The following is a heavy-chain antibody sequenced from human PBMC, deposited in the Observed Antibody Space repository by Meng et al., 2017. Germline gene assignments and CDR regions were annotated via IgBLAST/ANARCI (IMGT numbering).Heavy chain of an antibody. Sequence: KVLCEASGCSCRSCAIGWVRSAPGQEFRWMGGFIPIFATANYAHKFQARVTIPAGETTSSAYRGLSSRRSEDTAVNYCARYYDYYELIAKSWFDPWGQGTLVTVSS. CDR1: GCSCRSCA. D-gene: IGHD5-12*01. CDR3: ARYYDYYELIAKSWFDP. CDR2: FIPIFATA. V-gene: IGHV1-69*01. J-gene: IGHJ5*02.